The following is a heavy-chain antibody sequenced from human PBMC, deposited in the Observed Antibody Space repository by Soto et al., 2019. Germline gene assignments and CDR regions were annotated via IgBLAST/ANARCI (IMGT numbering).Heavy chain of an antibody. J-gene: IGHJ6*02. V-gene: IGHV4-59*01. Sequence: PSETLSLTCTVSGGSISSYYWSWIRQPPGKGLEWIGYIYYSGSTNYNPSLKSRVTISVDTSKNQFSLKLSSVTAADTAVYYCASIYYDFWSGYSHNESYYYYGMDVWGQGTTVTVSS. CDR1: GGSISSYY. D-gene: IGHD3-3*01. CDR3: ASIYYDFWSGYSHNESYYYYGMDV. CDR2: IYYSGST.